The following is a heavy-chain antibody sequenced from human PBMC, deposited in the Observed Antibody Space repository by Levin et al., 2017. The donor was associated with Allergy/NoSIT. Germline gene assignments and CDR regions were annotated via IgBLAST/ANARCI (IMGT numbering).Heavy chain of an antibody. D-gene: IGHD6-19*01. CDR3: ARGRSGWTRFTY. CDR2: MNPNSGDT. V-gene: IGHV1-8*01. CDR1: GYTFTSFD. J-gene: IGHJ4*02. Sequence: PGASVKVSCKASGYTFTSFDINWVRQATGQGLEWMGWMNPNSGDTGYAVPFQGRVTMTRDTSTGTAYMELSGLSSDDTAVYYCARGRSGWTRFTYWGPGTLVTVSA.